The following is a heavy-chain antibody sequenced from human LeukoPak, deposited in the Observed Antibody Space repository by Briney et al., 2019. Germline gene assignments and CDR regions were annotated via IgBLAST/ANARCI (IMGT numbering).Heavy chain of an antibody. J-gene: IGHJ6*02. D-gene: IGHD2-15*01. CDR3: ARDLGCSGGSCYYGMDV. Sequence: ASVKVSCKASGYTFTGYYMHWVRQAPGQELEWMGIINPSGGSTSYAQKFQGRVTMTRDTSTSTVYMELSSLRSEDTAVYYCARDLGCSGGSCYYGMDVWGQGTTVTVSS. V-gene: IGHV1-46*01. CDR1: GYTFTGYY. CDR2: INPSGGST.